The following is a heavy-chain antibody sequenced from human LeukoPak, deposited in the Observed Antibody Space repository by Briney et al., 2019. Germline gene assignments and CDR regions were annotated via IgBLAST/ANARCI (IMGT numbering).Heavy chain of an antibody. CDR3: ARSYSGYDYGY. CDR1: RFTFSNYA. D-gene: IGHD5-12*01. Sequence: PGGSLRLSCAASRFTFSNYAMTWVRQAPGKGLEWVSSISDSGGSTYYADSVKGRFTISRDNSKNTLYLQMNSLKAEDTAVYYCARSYSGYDYGYWGQGTLVTVSS. CDR2: ISDSGGST. J-gene: IGHJ4*02. V-gene: IGHV3-23*01.